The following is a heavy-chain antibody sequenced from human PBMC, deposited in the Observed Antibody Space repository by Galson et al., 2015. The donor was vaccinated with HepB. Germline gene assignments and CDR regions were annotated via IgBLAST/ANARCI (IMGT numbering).Heavy chain of an antibody. CDR3: ARDRMVGSQSRYHHYGMDV. D-gene: IGHD2-15*01. V-gene: IGHV1-18*01. CDR2: ISPYTGDT. CDR1: VYTFSNKA. J-gene: IGHJ6*02. Sequence: SVKVSCKASVYTFSNKAISWVRQAPGQGLEWVGWISPYTGDTHYAQKLQGRVTLTTDTSTSTAYMELRSLESDDTAVYYCARDRMVGSQSRYHHYGMDVWGQGTTVTVSS.